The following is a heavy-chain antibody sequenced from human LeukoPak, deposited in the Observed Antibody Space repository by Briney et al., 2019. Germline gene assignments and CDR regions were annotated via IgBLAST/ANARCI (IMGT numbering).Heavy chain of an antibody. D-gene: IGHD6-13*01. V-gene: IGHV1-2*02. CDR1: GYTFTGYY. J-gene: IGHJ5*02. CDR3: ARDRPPIAAAGTSPLKNNWFDP. Sequence: ASVKVSCTASGYTFTGYYMHWVRQAPGQGLEWMGWINPNSGGTNYAQKFQGRVTMTRDTSISTAYMELSRLRSDDTAVYYCARDRPPIAAAGTSPLKNNWFDPWGQGTLVTVSS. CDR2: INPNSGGT.